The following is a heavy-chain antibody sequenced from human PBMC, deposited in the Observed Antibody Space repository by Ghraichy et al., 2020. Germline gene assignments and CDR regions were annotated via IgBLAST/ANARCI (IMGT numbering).Heavy chain of an antibody. CDR1: GFTFSDFY. CDR3: ARNNYGEYVALGETFDI. D-gene: IGHD2/OR15-2a*01. J-gene: IGHJ3*02. V-gene: IGHV3-69-1*01. CDR2: ITNDFTI. Sequence: GESLNISCAASGFTFSDFYMTWVRQTPGKGLEWISSITNDFTIYYADSVKGRFTISRDNARNSVYLQMNSLRAEDTAVYYCARNNYGEYVALGETFDIWGQGTMVTVSS.